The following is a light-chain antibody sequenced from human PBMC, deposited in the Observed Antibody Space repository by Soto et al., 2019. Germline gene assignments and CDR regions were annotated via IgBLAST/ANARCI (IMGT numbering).Light chain of an antibody. V-gene: IGLV1-40*01. J-gene: IGLJ2*01. Sequence: QSVLTQPPSVSGAPGQRVTISCTGSSSNIGAGYDVHWYQQLPGTAPKLLIYGNSNRPSGVPDQFSGSKSGTSASLAITGIKADDEADYYCQSYDSSLGVVFGGGTKLTVL. CDR1: SSNIGAGYD. CDR2: GNS. CDR3: QSYDSSLGVV.